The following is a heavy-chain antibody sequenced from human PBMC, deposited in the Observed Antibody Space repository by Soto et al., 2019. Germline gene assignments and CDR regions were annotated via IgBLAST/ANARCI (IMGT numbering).Heavy chain of an antibody. CDR3: AREFGDIVATGFYYYYYMDV. V-gene: IGHV3-66*01. J-gene: IGHJ6*03. D-gene: IGHD5-12*01. CDR2: IYSGGST. CDR1: GFTVSSNY. Sequence: EVQLVESGGGLVQPGGSLRLSCAASGFTVSSNYMSLVRQAPGKGLEWVSVIYSGGSTYYADSVKGRFTISRDNSKNTLYLQMNSLRAEDTAVYYCAREFGDIVATGFYYYYYMDVWGKGTTVTVSS.